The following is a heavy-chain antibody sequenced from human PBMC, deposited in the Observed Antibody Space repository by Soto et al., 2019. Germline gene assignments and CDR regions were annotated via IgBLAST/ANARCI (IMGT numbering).Heavy chain of an antibody. CDR1: GFTFSGSA. V-gene: IGHV3-73*01. CDR3: TRTPLFGVDLDY. J-gene: IGHJ4*02. D-gene: IGHD3-3*01. Sequence: EVQLVESGGGLVQPGGSLKLSWAASGFTFSGSAMNWVRQASGKGLEWVGRIRSKANSYATAYAASVKGRFTISRDDSKNTAYLQMNSLKTEDTAVYYCTRTPLFGVDLDYWGQGTLVTVSS. CDR2: IRSKANSYAT.